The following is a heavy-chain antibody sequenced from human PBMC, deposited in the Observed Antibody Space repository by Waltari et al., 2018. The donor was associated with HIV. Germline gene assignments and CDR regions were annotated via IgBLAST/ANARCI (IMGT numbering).Heavy chain of an antibody. Sequence: EVQLVESGGGLVKPGGSLRLSCAASGFTFSSYSMNWVRQAPGKGLEWFSSISSSSSYIYYADSVKGRFTISRDNAKNSLYLQMNSLRAEDTAVYYCATRYSSSWVYDAFDIWGQGTMVTVSS. CDR3: ATRYSSSWVYDAFDI. V-gene: IGHV3-21*01. J-gene: IGHJ3*02. CDR1: GFTFSSYS. D-gene: IGHD6-13*01. CDR2: ISSSSSYI.